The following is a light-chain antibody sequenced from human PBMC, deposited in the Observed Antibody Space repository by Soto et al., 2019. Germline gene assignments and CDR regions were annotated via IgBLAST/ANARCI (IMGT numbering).Light chain of an antibody. CDR3: SSYAGSNCL. CDR1: NSTIGDFNS. J-gene: IGLJ2*01. CDR2: EVN. Sequence: QSVLTQPPSASGSPGQSVTISCTGTNSTIGDFNSVSWYQHHPDKAPKLVIYEVNKRPSGVPDRFSGSKSGNTASLTVSGLQAEDEADYYCSSYAGSNCLFGGGTKVTVL. V-gene: IGLV2-8*01.